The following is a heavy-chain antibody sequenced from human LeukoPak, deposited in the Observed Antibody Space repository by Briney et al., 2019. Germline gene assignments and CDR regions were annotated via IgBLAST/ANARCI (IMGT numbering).Heavy chain of an antibody. V-gene: IGHV1-18*01. J-gene: IGHJ4*02. Sequence: GAXVKVSCKASGYTFTSYGISWVRQAPGQGLEWMGWISAYNGNTNYAQKLQGRVTMTTDTSTSTAYMELRSLRSDDTAVYYCARARVTIFGVVITPIDYWGQGTLVTVSS. CDR1: GYTFTSYG. D-gene: IGHD3-3*01. CDR3: ARARVTIFGVVITPIDY. CDR2: ISAYNGNT.